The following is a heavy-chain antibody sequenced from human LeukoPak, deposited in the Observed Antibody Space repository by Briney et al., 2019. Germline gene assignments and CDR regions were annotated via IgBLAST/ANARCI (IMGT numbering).Heavy chain of an antibody. D-gene: IGHD3-22*01. CDR3: ARVRPSDSSGYYLDAFDI. CDR2: IYPGDSDT. V-gene: IGHV5-51*01. J-gene: IGHJ3*02. Sequence: LGESLTISCKGSGYSFTSYWIGWVRQMPGKGLEWMGNIYPGDSDTRYSPTFQGQVTISADKSISTAYLQWSSLKASDTAMYYCARVRPSDSSGYYLDAFDIWGQGTMVTVSS. CDR1: GYSFTSYW.